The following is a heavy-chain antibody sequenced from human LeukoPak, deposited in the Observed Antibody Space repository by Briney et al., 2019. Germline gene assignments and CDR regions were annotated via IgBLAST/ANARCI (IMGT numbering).Heavy chain of an antibody. D-gene: IGHD3-22*01. Sequence: PSQTLSLTCTVSGGSISSGSYYWSWIRQPAGKGLERIGRIYSSGSTNYNPSLKSRVTISVNTSKNQFSLKLSSVTAADTAVYYCARFWKYYYDSSGYDTWGQGTLVTVSS. CDR1: GGSISSGSYY. CDR3: ARFWKYYYDSSGYDT. CDR2: IYSSGST. V-gene: IGHV4-61*02. J-gene: IGHJ5*02.